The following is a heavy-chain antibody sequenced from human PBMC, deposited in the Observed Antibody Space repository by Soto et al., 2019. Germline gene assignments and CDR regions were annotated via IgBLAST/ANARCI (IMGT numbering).Heavy chain of an antibody. CDR2: IYYSGST. CDR3: ARQKMVRGVIHYYYYGMDV. D-gene: IGHD3-10*01. CDR1: GGSISSSSYY. V-gene: IGHV4-39*01. J-gene: IGHJ6*02. Sequence: TSETLSLTCTVSGGSISSSSYYWGWIRQPPGKGLEWIGSIYYSGSTYYNPSLKSRVTISVDTSENQFSLKLSSVTAADTAVYYCARQKMVRGVIHYYYYGMDVWGQGTTVTVSS.